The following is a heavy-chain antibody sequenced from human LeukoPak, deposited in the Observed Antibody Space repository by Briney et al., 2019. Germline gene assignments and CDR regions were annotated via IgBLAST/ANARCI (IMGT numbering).Heavy chain of an antibody. CDR3: TNTLTPYYDILTGYYNFDY. CDR1: GFTFSSYA. J-gene: IGHJ4*02. Sequence: GGSLRLSCAASGFTFSSYAMSWVRQAPGKGLEWVGRIKSKTDGGTTDYAAPVKGRFTISRDDSKNTLYLQMNSLKTEDTAVYYCTNTLTPYYDILTGYYNFDYWGQGTLVTVSS. CDR2: IKSKTDGGTT. V-gene: IGHV3-15*01. D-gene: IGHD3-9*01.